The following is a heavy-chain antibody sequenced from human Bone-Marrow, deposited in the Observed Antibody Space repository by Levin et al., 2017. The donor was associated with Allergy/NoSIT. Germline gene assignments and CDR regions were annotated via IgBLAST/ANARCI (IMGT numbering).Heavy chain of an antibody. CDR2: IGRSGSTI. D-gene: IGHD1-26*01. CDR1: VFPLLSSA. CDR3: VRGIVGTAGVY. J-gene: IGHJ4*02. Sequence: SLLLSFSSSVFPLLSSALNWVRQAPGQGLEWVSYIGRSGSTIYYADSVKGRFTISRADAKKSLYLQMNSLRAEDTAVYYCVRGIVGTAGVYWGQGTLVTVSS. V-gene: IGHV3-48*03.